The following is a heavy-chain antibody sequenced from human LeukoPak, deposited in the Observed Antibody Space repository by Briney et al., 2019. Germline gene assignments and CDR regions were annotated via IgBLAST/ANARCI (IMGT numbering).Heavy chain of an antibody. CDR2: INPNSGGT. Sequence: ASVKVSCEASGYTFTGYYMHWVRQAPGQGLEWMGWINPNSGGTNYAQKFQGRVTMTRDTSISTAYMELSRLRSDDTAVYYCARASSWELLGDYYYGMDVWGQGTTVTVSS. CDR1: GYTFTGYY. D-gene: IGHD1-26*01. J-gene: IGHJ6*02. V-gene: IGHV1-2*02. CDR3: ARASSWELLGDYYYGMDV.